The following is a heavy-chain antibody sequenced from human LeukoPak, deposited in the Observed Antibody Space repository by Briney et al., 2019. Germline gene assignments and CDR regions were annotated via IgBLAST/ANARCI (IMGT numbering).Heavy chain of an antibody. CDR3: ARDPRRRAPDY. J-gene: IGHJ4*02. D-gene: IGHD1-14*01. CDR2: FNPSGGST. Sequence: ASVKVSCKASGYTFTDYYMHWLRQAPGQGLEWVGVFNPSGGSTSYAQKFQGRVTMTRDTSTSTVYMELSSLRSDDTAVYYCARDPRRRAPDYWGQGTLVTVSS. CDR1: GYTFTDYY. V-gene: IGHV1-46*01.